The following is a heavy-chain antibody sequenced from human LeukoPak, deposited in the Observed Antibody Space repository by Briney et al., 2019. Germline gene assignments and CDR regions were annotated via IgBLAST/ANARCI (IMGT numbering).Heavy chain of an antibody. D-gene: IGHD4-17*01. CDR1: GGSISSSSCC. CDR3: ARLRSPVTILYYFDY. V-gene: IGHV4-39*01. J-gene: IGHJ4*02. CDR2: FYCSGST. Sequence: PSETLSLTCTVSGGSISSSSCCWGWIRQPPGKGLEWIGSFYCSGSTYYNPSLKSRVTISVDTSKNQFSLKLSSVTAADTAVYYCARLRSPVTILYYFDYWGQGTLVTVSS.